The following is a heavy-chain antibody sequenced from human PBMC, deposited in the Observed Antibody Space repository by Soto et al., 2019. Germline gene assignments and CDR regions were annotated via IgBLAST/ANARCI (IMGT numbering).Heavy chain of an antibody. CDR2: VSPYNGNT. D-gene: IGHD1-1*01. CDR1: GYTFSAYG. Sequence: ASVKVSCKVFGYTFSAYGLSWVRQAPGQGLEWMGWVSPYNGNTYYAPGLQGRVTMATDTSTNTAYMSLRSLRSDDTAIYYCVRGGILEANRPYYYYGLDVWGQGTPVTVSS. J-gene: IGHJ6*02. V-gene: IGHV1-18*01. CDR3: VRGGILEANRPYYYYGLDV.